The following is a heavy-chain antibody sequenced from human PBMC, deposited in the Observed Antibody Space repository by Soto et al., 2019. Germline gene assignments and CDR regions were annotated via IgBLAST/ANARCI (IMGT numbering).Heavy chain of an antibody. CDR3: AKEGSSDWPPYGYHCGMDV. D-gene: IGHD6-25*01. J-gene: IGHJ6*02. V-gene: IGHV3-30*18. CDR1: GFTFSSYG. Sequence: QVQLVESGGGVVQSGRSLRLSCAASGFTFSSYGMHWVRQAPGKGLEWVAVISYDGSNKYHADSVKGRFTISRDNSKNTLYLQMNSLRAEDTAVYYCAKEGSSDWPPYGYHCGMDVGGQGTTVTVSS. CDR2: ISYDGSNK.